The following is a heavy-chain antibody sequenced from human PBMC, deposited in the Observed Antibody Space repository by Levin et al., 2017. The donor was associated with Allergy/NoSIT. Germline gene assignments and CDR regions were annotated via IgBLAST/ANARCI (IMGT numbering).Heavy chain of an antibody. Sequence: SSETLSLTCTVSGGSIINYYWTWIRQPPGKGLEWIGFIYYSGNTDYSPSLQSRVTISVDTSKNQLSLKLTSVTAADTATYYCARTPPRLHTYNYYGMDVWGQGTSVTVSS. CDR3: ARTPPRLHTYNYYGMDV. CDR1: GGSIINYY. CDR2: IYYSGNT. D-gene: IGHD3-16*01. J-gene: IGHJ6*02. V-gene: IGHV4-59*01.